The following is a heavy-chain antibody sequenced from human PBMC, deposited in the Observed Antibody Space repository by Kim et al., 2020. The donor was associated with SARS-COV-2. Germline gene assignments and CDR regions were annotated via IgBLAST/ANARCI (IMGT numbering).Heavy chain of an antibody. V-gene: IGHV3-23*01. CDR3: AKGRSYYDYYAMDV. J-gene: IGHJ6*02. Sequence: AETVKSRYTISRDNAKNTGHLQMINLRAEDTALYYCAKGRSYYDYYAMDVWGQGTTVTVSS.